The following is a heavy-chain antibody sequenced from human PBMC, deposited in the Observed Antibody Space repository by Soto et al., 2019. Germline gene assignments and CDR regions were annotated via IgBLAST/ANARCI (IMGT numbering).Heavy chain of an antibody. J-gene: IGHJ4*02. CDR3: ARSVDIVATPSSGWYYFDY. CDR1: GGSFSGYY. Sequence: TLSLTCAVYGGSFSGYYCSWIRQPPGNGLEWIGEINHSGSTNYNPSLKSRVTISVDTSKNQFSLKLSSVTAADTAVYYCARSVDIVATPSSGWYYFDYWGQGTLVTVSS. D-gene: IGHD5-12*01. CDR2: INHSGST. V-gene: IGHV4-34*01.